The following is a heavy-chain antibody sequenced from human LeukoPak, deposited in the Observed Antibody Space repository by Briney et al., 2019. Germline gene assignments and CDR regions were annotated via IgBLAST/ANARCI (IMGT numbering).Heavy chain of an antibody. J-gene: IGHJ6*02. Sequence: GESLRLSCAASGFTFSSYWIHWVRQGPGKGLVWVSRINSDGSAKTYADSVKGRFTISRDNAKSTLYLQMNSLRAEDTAVYYCARGTISGDSGTGMDVWGQGTTVAVSS. D-gene: IGHD4-17*01. CDR3: ARGTISGDSGTGMDV. CDR2: INSDGSAK. V-gene: IGHV3-74*01. CDR1: GFTFSSYW.